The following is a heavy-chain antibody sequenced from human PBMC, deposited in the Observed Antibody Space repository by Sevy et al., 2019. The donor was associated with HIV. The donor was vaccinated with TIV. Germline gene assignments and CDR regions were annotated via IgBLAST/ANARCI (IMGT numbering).Heavy chain of an antibody. Sequence: GGYLRLSCAASGFTFSTYPMHWVRQSPGKGLEWVTVISYDGSSKYYADSVKGRFTISRDNSKNTVFLQMDSLRAEDTAVYYCVKGGSIAAAGNDAFDIWGQGTMVTVSS. CDR1: GFTFSTYP. D-gene: IGHD6-13*01. V-gene: IGHV3-30-3*01. CDR2: ISYDGSSK. J-gene: IGHJ3*02. CDR3: VKGGSIAAAGNDAFDI.